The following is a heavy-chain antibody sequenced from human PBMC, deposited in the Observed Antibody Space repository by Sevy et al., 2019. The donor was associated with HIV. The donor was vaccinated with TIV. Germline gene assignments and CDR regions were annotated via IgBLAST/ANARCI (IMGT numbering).Heavy chain of an antibody. D-gene: IGHD6-19*01. J-gene: IGHJ4*02. CDR2: IWYDGTNR. CDR1: GFSFVAYA. V-gene: IGHV3-33*08. Sequence: GGSLRLSCAASGFSFVAYAMSWVRQAPGKGLEWVAVIWYDGTNREYADSVKGRFTISRDNSKNTLYLQMNSLRVEDTAVYYCAREDIRVAGIGYYFHSWGQGTLVTVSS. CDR3: AREDIRVAGIGYYFHS.